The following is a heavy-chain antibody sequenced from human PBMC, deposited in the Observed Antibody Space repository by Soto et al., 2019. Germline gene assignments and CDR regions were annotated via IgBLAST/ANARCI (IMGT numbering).Heavy chain of an antibody. J-gene: IGHJ6*02. CDR2: IVVGSDNT. Sequence: GASVKVSCKASGFTFSSSAVQWVRQALGQRLEWIGWIVVGSDNTLYAPNFRERVTITGDMSTNTAYMELSSLRSEDTAVYYCAADRVSPSTYYGKDVWGQGTTVTVSS. CDR3: AADRVSPSTYYGKDV. V-gene: IGHV1-58*01. CDR1: GFTFSSSA.